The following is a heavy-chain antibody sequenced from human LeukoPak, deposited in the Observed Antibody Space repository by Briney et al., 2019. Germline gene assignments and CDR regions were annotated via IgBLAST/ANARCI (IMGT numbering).Heavy chain of an antibody. Sequence: LVKVSCKASGGTFSSYAISWVRQAPGQGLEWMGGIIPIFGTANYAQKFQGRVTIAADKSTSTAYMELSSLRSEDTAVYYCARDDSSGGGWFDPWGQGTLVTVSS. CDR1: GGTFSSYA. J-gene: IGHJ5*02. CDR2: IIPIFGTA. V-gene: IGHV1-69*06. CDR3: ARDDSSGGGWFDP. D-gene: IGHD6-19*01.